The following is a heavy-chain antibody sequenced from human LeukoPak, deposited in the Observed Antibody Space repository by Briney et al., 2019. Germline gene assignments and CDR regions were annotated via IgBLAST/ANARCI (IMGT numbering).Heavy chain of an antibody. Sequence: SETLSLTCAVYGGSFSDNFWTWIRQPPGKGLEWIGQINHSGSTNYNPSLKSRVTISVDTSKNQFSLNLTSVTAADTAVYYCARDVLRYSDRLGVPYYMDVWGKGTTVSISS. CDR2: INHSGST. D-gene: IGHD3-9*01. V-gene: IGHV4-34*01. CDR1: GGSFSDNF. CDR3: ARDVLRYSDRLGVPYYMDV. J-gene: IGHJ6*03.